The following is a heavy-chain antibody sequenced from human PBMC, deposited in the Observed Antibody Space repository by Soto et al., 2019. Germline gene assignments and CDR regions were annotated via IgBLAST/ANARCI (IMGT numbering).Heavy chain of an antibody. CDR3: ARELTDAFDI. CDR1: GGSSSSYY. CDR2: IYYSGST. J-gene: IGHJ3*02. V-gene: IGHV4-59*01. Sequence: LETLSLTCTVSGGSSSSYYWSWIRQPPGKGLEWIGYIYYSGSTNYNPSLKSRVTISVDTSKNQFSLKLSSVTAADTAVYYCARELTDAFDIWGQGTMVTVSS.